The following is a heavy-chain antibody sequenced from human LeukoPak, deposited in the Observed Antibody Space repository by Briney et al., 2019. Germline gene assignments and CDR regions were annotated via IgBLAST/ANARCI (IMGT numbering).Heavy chain of an antibody. J-gene: IGHJ6*03. CDR2: IYFIGSP. Sequence: SETLSLTCTVSGGSISSYYWSWIRQPPGKGLEWIGYIYFIGSPKYNPSLKSRVTISLDKSRKQLSLNLTSVTAADTAVYYCARTSASYYYCMDVWGKGTTVTISS. CDR3: ARTSASYYYCMDV. V-gene: IGHV4-59*01. CDR1: GGSISSYY. D-gene: IGHD3-3*01.